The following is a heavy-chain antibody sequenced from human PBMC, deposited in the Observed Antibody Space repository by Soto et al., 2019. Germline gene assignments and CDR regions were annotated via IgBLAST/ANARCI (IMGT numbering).Heavy chain of an antibody. CDR3: AKNPLIVVVVAATIDIDY. J-gene: IGHJ4*02. Sequence: EVQLLESGGGLVQPGGSLRLSCAASGFTFSSYAMSWVRQAPGKGLEWVSAISGSGGSTYYADSVKGRFTISRDNAKNTLYLQMNSLGAEDTALYYCAKNPLIVVVVAATIDIDYWGQGTLVTVAS. CDR2: ISGSGGST. CDR1: GFTFSSYA. V-gene: IGHV3-23*01. D-gene: IGHD2-15*01.